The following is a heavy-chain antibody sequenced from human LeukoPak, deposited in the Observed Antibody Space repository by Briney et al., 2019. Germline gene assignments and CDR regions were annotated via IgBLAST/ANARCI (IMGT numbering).Heavy chain of an antibody. J-gene: IGHJ5*02. CDR3: ARDGLPYYDFWSGYSPTNWFDP. Sequence: ASVKVSCKASGYTFTSYGISWVRQAPGQGLEWMGWISAYNGNTNYAQKLQGRVTMTTDTSTSTAYMELRSLRSDDTAVYYCARDGLPYYDFWSGYSPTNWFDPWAREPWSPSPQ. CDR1: GYTFTSYG. CDR2: ISAYNGNT. V-gene: IGHV1-18*01. D-gene: IGHD3-3*01.